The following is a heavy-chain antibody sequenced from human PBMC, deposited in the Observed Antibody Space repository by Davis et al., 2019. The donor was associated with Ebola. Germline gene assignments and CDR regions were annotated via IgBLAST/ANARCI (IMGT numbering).Heavy chain of an antibody. J-gene: IGHJ5*02. CDR3: APTIFGVPQP. Sequence: GESLKISCKASGYTFTDYWIGWVRQMPGKGLEWMGLMHPRNSDTRYSPSFLGQVTISADTSINTAYLQWTSLRASDTGIYYCAPTIFGVPQPWGQGTLVTVSS. CDR2: MHPRNSDT. D-gene: IGHD3-3*01. CDR1: GYTFTDYW. V-gene: IGHV5-51*01.